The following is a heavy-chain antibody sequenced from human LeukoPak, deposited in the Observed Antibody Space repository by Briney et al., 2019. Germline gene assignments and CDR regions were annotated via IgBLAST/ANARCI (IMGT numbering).Heavy chain of an antibody. CDR1: RFTFSSYA. V-gene: IGHV3-64*01. D-gene: IGHD3-22*01. J-gene: IGHJ4*02. CDR2: ISSNGGST. Sequence: GGSLRLSCAASRFTFSSYAMHWVRQAPGKGLEYVSAISSNGGSTYYANSVKGRFTISRDNSKNTLYLQMGSLRAEDMAVYYCARGTFITDRFDYWGQGTLVTVSS. CDR3: ARGTFITDRFDY.